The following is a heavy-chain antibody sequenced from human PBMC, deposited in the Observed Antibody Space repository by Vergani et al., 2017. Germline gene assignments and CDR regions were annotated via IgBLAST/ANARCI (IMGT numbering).Heavy chain of an antibody. J-gene: IGHJ4*02. CDR1: GYTFSSSW. Sequence: EVMLVQSGAEVKKPGESLKISCKGFGYTFSSSWIGWVRQMPGKGLEWMGIIFPDDSDTRYSPSFQGQVTISADKSISTVYLQWNSLKASDTAMYYCASRRTLQREFDIWGQGTLVTVSS. CDR3: ASRRTLQREFDI. D-gene: IGHD5-24*01. CDR2: IFPDDSDT. V-gene: IGHV5-51*03.